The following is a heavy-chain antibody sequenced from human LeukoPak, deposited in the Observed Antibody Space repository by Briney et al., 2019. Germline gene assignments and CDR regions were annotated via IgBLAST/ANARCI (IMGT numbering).Heavy chain of an antibody. D-gene: IGHD3-3*01. J-gene: IGHJ4*02. V-gene: IGHV1-18*01. CDR3: ARATYYDFWSGYFY. Sequence: GASVKVSCKASGYTFTSYGISWVRQAPGQGLEWMGWISAYNGNTNYAQKLQGRVTMTTDTSTSTAYMELRSLRSDDTAVYYCARATYYDFWSGYFYWGQGTLVTVSS. CDR1: GYTFTSYG. CDR2: ISAYNGNT.